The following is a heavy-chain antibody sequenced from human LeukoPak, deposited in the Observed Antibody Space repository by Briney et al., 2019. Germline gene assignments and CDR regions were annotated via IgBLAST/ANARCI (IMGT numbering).Heavy chain of an antibody. CDR2: INSDGSTT. D-gene: IGHD1-14*01. J-gene: IGHJ4*02. CDR3: ARNQGSDLDY. Sequence: GGSLRLSCAASGFTFSSYWMHWVRQAPGKGLVWVSRINSDGSTTSYADSVKGRFTISRDNAKNTLYPQMNSLRAEDMAVYYCARNQGSDLDYWGQGTLVTVSS. V-gene: IGHV3-74*01. CDR1: GFTFSSYW.